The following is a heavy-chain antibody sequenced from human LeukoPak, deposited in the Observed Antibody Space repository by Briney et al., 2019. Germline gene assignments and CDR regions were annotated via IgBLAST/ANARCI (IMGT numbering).Heavy chain of an antibody. D-gene: IGHD3-9*01. Sequence: SETLSLTCIVSGGSISSYYWSWIRQPPGKGLEWIGYISYSGSTNYNPSFKSRVTISLDTSKNQFSLKLSSVTAADTAVYYCARQYSDILTGYHRGELYWYFDLWGRGTLVTVSS. J-gene: IGHJ2*01. CDR2: ISYSGST. V-gene: IGHV4-59*08. CDR3: ARQYSDILTGYHRGELYWYFDL. CDR1: GGSISSYY.